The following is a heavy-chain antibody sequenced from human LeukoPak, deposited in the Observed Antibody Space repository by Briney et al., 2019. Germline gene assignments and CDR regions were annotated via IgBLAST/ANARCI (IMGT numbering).Heavy chain of an antibody. CDR2: INWNGGST. CDR3: ARGTRIAVAGPPDY. CDR1: GFTFDDYG. V-gene: IGHV3-20*01. Sequence: GGSLRLSCAASGFTFDDYGMSWVRQAPGKGLEWVSGINWNGGSTGYADSVKGRFTISRDNAKNSLYLQMNSLRAEDTALYHCARGTRIAVAGPPDYWGQGTLVTVSS. D-gene: IGHD6-19*01. J-gene: IGHJ4*02.